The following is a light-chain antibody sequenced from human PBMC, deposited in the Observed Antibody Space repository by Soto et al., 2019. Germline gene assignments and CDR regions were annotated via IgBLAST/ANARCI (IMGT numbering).Light chain of an antibody. CDR3: SSYRSSATLPV. V-gene: IGLV2-14*03. CDR1: SSDIGGYNF. Sequence: QSVLTQPASVSGSPGQSITISCSGTSSDIGGYNFVSWYQQHLGKAPKLIIYDVTNRPSGISHRFSGSKSGNTASLTISGLQVDDEADYYCSSYRSSATLPVFGGGTKLTVL. CDR2: DVT. J-gene: IGLJ3*02.